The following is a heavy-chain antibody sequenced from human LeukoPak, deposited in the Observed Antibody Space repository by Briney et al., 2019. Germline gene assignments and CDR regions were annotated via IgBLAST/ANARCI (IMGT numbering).Heavy chain of an antibody. J-gene: IGHJ4*02. D-gene: IGHD6-19*01. Sequence: GASVKVSCKASGYTFTTFYIHWVRQAPGQGLEWMGKVNPTSGVSTYAQKFQGRVTMTRDTATSTVYMDLSSLSSEDTALYYCARDVAGSWGYFDYWGQGTLVTVSS. CDR3: ARDVAGSWGYFDY. CDR2: VNPTSGVS. CDR1: GYTFTTFY. V-gene: IGHV1-46*01.